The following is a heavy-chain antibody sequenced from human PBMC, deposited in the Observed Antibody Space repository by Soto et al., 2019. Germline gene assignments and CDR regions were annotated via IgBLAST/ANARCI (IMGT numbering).Heavy chain of an antibody. Sequence: SQTPSLTCVISGDSVSSDTGAWNWIRQSPSRGLEWLGRTHYRSKWSFDYAISVKSRITIDPDTSKNQFSLHLDSLTPEDTAVYYCAGVTWFRGMDVWGQGTPVTVSS. CDR1: GDSVSSDTGA. CDR3: AGVTWFRGMDV. D-gene: IGHD3-10*01. CDR2: THYRSKWSF. J-gene: IGHJ6*02. V-gene: IGHV6-1*01.